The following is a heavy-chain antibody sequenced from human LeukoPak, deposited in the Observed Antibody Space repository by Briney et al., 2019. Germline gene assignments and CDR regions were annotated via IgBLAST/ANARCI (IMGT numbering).Heavy chain of an antibody. CDR3: ARDNGSGYTKGYEHYYYYLDV. CDR1: GDSISDDY. D-gene: IGHD3-3*02. Sequence: SETLSLTCTVSGDSISDDYYTWMRQPAGKGLEWIGRIHSGGTTNYNPSLMSRVTLSIDKSKKHISLRLTPVTAADTALYYCARDNGSGYTKGYEHYYYYLDVWGRGTTVTVSS. J-gene: IGHJ6*03. CDR2: IHSGGTT. V-gene: IGHV4-4*07.